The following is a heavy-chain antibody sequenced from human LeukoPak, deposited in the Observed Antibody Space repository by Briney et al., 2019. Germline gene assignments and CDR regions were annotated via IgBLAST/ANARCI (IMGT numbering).Heavy chain of an antibody. CDR2: FKSKADGETT. Sequence: GGSLRLFCAASRFTFSNAWMNWVRQAPGKGVEWVGRFKSKADGETTDYASPVKGRFTISRDDSNNMAYLQMNNLKIEDTAVYYCAIDEPNYAPYDFDFWGQGTLVTVSS. CDR3: AIDEPNYAPYDFDF. J-gene: IGHJ4*02. V-gene: IGHV3-15*01. CDR1: RFTFSNAW. D-gene: IGHD4/OR15-4a*01.